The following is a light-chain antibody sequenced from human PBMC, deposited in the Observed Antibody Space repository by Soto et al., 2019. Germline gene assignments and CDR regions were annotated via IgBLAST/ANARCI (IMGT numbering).Light chain of an antibody. V-gene: IGKV1-6*01. J-gene: IGKJ1*01. CDR2: AAS. CDR3: LQDNTFPWT. Sequence: AIQMTQSPSSLSASVGDRVTITCRASQGIRNDLAWYQQKPGKAPKRLIYAASTLQSGVPSRFSGSGSGTDFTLTITSLQSDDFATYYCLQDNTFPWTFGQGTKVESK. CDR1: QGIRND.